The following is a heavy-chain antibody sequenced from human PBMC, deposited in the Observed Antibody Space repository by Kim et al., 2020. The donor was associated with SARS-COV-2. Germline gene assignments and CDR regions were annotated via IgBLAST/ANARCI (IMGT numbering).Heavy chain of an antibody. CDR3: ARSIAARPDY. V-gene: IGHV3-48*04. Sequence: TIYYADSVKGRFTISRENAKNSLYLQMNSLRAEDTAVYYCARSIAARPDYWGQGTLVTVSS. J-gene: IGHJ4*02. CDR2: TI. D-gene: IGHD6-6*01.